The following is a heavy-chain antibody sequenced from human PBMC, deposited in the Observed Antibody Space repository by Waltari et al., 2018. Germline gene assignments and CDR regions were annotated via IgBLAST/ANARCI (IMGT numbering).Heavy chain of an antibody. CDR3: ARLMGYYYMDV. CDR2: IYSSGSS. V-gene: IGHV4-4*07. Sequence: QVQLQESGPGLVKPSETLSLTCTVSGGSITGYYYSWIRQPAGKGLGWIGRIYSSGSSNYHPSLRSRVTMSVDTSKNQLSLKLSSVTAADTAVDYCARLMGYYYMDVWGKGTTVTVSS. J-gene: IGHJ6*03. CDR1: GGSITGYY.